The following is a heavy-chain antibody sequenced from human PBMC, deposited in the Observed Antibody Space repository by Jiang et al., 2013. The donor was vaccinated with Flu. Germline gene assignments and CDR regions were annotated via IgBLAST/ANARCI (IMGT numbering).Heavy chain of an antibody. J-gene: IGHJ4*02. CDR2: IYYSGST. D-gene: IGHD4-17*01. V-gene: IGHV4-59*08. CDR3: ARQSTFTRDYGDYRPLAVPFIDY. Sequence: GSGLVKPSETLSLTCTVSGGSISSYYWSWIRQPPGKGLEWIGYIYYSGSTNYNPSLKSRVTISVDTSKNQFSLKLSSVTAADTAVYYCARQSTFTRDYGDYRPLAVPFIDYWGQGTLVTVSS. CDR1: GGSISSYY.